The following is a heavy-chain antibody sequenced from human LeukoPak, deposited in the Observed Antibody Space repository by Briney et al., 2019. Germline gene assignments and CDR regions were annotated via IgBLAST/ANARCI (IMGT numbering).Heavy chain of an antibody. CDR2: ISSSGSTI. CDR1: GFTFSSYA. CDR3: ASGGCSSTSCYTYNWFDP. V-gene: IGHV3-48*04. D-gene: IGHD2-2*02. Sequence: QPGGSLRLSCAASGFTFSSYAMSWVRQAPGKGLGWVSYISSSGSTIYYADSVKGRFTISRDNAKNSLYLQMNSLRAEDTAVYYCASGGCSSTSCYTYNWFDPWGQGTLVTVSS. J-gene: IGHJ5*02.